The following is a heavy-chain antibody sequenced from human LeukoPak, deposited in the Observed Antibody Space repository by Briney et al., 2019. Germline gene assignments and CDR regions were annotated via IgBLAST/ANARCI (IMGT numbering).Heavy chain of an antibody. Sequence: PGGSLRLSCAASGFTFSSYSMNWVRQAPGKGLEWVSSISSSSSYIYHADSVKGRFTISRDNAKNSLYLQMNSLRAEDTAVYYCARDRYNWNDRTPYYFDYWGQGTLVTVSS. V-gene: IGHV3-21*01. CDR3: ARDRYNWNDRTPYYFDY. CDR1: GFTFSSYS. CDR2: ISSSSSYI. D-gene: IGHD1-1*01. J-gene: IGHJ4*02.